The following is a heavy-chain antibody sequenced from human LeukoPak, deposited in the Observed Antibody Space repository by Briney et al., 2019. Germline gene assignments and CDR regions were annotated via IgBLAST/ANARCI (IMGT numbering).Heavy chain of an antibody. Sequence: GTSVKVSCKSSGFTLVNSAVHWVRQARGQSLEWIGWIVVGSGDATYAQRFQERLTITRDESTSTAYMELRSLRSEDTAVYYCAADRHLGATTGFGFWGQGTLVTVSS. CDR3: AADRHLGATTGFGF. V-gene: IGHV1-58*01. CDR2: IVVGSGDA. J-gene: IGHJ4*02. CDR1: GFTLVNSA. D-gene: IGHD1-26*01.